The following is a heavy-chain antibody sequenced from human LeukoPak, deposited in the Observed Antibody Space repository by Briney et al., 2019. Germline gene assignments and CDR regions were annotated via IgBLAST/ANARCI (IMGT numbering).Heavy chain of an antibody. CDR3: AKVMVGATFQVAFDI. CDR2: ISGSGGST. V-gene: IGHV3-23*01. CDR1: GFTVSGNF. J-gene: IGHJ3*02. Sequence: GGSLRLSCAASGFTVSGNFMSWVRQAPGKGLEWVSAISGSGGSTYYADSVKGRFTISRDNSKNTLYLQMNSLRAEDTAVYYCAKVMVGATFQVAFDIWGQGTMVTVSS. D-gene: IGHD1-26*01.